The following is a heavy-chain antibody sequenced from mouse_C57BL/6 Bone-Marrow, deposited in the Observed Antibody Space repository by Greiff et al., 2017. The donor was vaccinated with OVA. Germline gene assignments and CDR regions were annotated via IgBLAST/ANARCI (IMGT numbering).Heavy chain of an antibody. V-gene: IGHV10-1*01. CDR1: GFSFNTYA. Sequence: EVQLVESGGGLVQPKGSLKLSCAASGFSFNTYAMNWVRQAPGKGLEWVARIRSKSNNYATYYADSVKDRFTISRDDSESMLYLQMNNLKTEDTAMDYCVRHGDYDYDWFAYWGQGTLVTVSA. J-gene: IGHJ3*01. CDR3: VRHGDYDYDWFAY. D-gene: IGHD2-4*01. CDR2: IRSKSNNYAT.